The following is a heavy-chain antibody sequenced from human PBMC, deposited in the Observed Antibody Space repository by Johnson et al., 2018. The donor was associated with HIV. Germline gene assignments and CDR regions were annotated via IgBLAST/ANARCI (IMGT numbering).Heavy chain of an antibody. CDR1: GFTFSSYG. J-gene: IGHJ3*01. CDR3: AKGGKYSSHRDDGFDV. V-gene: IGHV3-33*06. CDR2: IWYDGGNK. Sequence: QVQLVESGGGVVQPGRSLRLSCAASGFTFSSYGMHWVRQAPGKGLEWVAVIWYDGGNKYYADSVKGRFTISRDNSKNTVYLQRHSLRAEDTDVYYCAKGGKYSSHRDDGFDVWGQGTMVTVSS. D-gene: IGHD6-6*01.